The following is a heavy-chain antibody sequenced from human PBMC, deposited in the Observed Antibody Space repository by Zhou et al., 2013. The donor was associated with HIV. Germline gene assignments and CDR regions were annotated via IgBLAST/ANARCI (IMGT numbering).Heavy chain of an antibody. J-gene: IGHJ4*02. CDR1: GGTFSSYA. D-gene: IGHD2-15*01. Sequence: QVQLVQSGAEVKKPGSSVKVSCKASGGTFSSYAINWVRQAPGQGLEWMGGIIPIFGTANYAQMFQGRVTITADKSTMTAYLELSGLTSEDTAVYYCVRDLGGNEEYWGQGTLVTVSP. CDR3: VRDLGGNEEY. CDR2: IIPIFGTA. V-gene: IGHV1-69*14.